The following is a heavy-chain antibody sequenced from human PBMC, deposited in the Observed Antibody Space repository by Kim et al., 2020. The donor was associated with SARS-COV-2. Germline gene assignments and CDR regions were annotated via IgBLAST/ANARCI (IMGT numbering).Heavy chain of an antibody. D-gene: IGHD5-18*01. J-gene: IGHJ6*02. Sequence: GRFTISRDNSKNTLYLKMNSLRAEDTAVYDCARGPGGYSYGPHGYYGMDVWGQGTTVTVSS. CDR3: ARGPGGYSYGPHGYYGMDV. V-gene: IGHV3-30*01.